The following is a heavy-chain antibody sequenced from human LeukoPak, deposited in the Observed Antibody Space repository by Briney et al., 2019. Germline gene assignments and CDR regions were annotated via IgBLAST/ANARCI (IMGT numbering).Heavy chain of an antibody. D-gene: IGHD4-11*01. Sequence: GGSLRLSCEGSGFSFSSYWMTWVRQLPGKGPEWVANIRQDESERYFADSVKGRFTISRDNAKKSVYLHMSSLRAEDTAVYYCARDLTTPRAFDIWGQGTMVTVSS. J-gene: IGHJ3*02. CDR2: IRQDESER. CDR1: GFSFSSYW. CDR3: ARDLTTPRAFDI. V-gene: IGHV3-7*01.